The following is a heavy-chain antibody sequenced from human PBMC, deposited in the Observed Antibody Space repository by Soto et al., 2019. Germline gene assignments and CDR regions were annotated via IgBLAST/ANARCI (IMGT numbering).Heavy chain of an antibody. V-gene: IGHV4-34*09. CDR2: INHSGST. Sequence: SETLSLTCAVYGGSFSDYSWTWIRQPPGKGLEWIGEINHSGSTYYNPSLKSRVTISVDTSKNQFSLKLSSVTAADTAVYYCARLTSGPVYFDYWGQGTLVTVSS. CDR1: GGSFSDYS. CDR3: ARLTSGPVYFDY. J-gene: IGHJ4*02. D-gene: IGHD3-10*01.